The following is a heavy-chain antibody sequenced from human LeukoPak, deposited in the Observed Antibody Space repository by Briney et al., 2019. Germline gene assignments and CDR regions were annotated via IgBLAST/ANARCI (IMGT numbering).Heavy chain of an antibody. J-gene: IGHJ6*03. Sequence: SETLSLTCTVSGGSISSYCWSWIRQPAGKGLEWIGRIYTSGSTNYNPSLKSRVTMSVDTSKNQFSLKLSSVTAADTAVYYCARDFEGYCSSTSCYYYYYMDVWGKGTTVTVSS. CDR3: ARDFEGYCSSTSCYYYYYMDV. D-gene: IGHD2-2*01. CDR1: GGSISSYC. CDR2: IYTSGST. V-gene: IGHV4-4*07.